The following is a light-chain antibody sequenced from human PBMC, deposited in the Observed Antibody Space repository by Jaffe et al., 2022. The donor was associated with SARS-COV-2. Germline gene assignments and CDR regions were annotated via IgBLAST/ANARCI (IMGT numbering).Light chain of an antibody. J-gene: IGLJ1*01. CDR1: SSDVGGYDY. CDR2: DVS. Sequence: QSALTQPASVSGSPGQSITISCAGTSSDVGGYDYVSWYQQHPGKAPKLMIYDVSNRPSGVSNRFSGSKSGNTASLTISGLQAEDEADYYCISYTSSGSLEGYVFGTGTKVTVL. CDR3: ISYTSSGSLEGYV. V-gene: IGLV2-14*03.